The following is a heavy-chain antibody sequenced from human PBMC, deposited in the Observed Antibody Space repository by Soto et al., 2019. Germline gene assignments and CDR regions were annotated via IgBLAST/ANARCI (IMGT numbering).Heavy chain of an antibody. Sequence: EVQLVESGGGLVQPGGSLRLSCAASGFTFSSYSMNWVRQAPGKGLEWVSYISSSSSTIYYADSVKGRFTISRDNAKNSLYLQMNSLRDEDTAVYYCARDRGYYDYVWGSYRWVYWGQGTLVTVSS. V-gene: IGHV3-48*02. CDR3: ARDRGYYDYVWGSYRWVY. CDR2: ISSSSSTI. D-gene: IGHD3-16*02. J-gene: IGHJ4*02. CDR1: GFTFSSYS.